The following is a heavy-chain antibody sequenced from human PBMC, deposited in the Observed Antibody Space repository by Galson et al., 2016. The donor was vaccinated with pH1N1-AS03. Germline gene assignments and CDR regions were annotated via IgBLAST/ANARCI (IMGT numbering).Heavy chain of an antibody. CDR1: RLTVSSNY. V-gene: IGHV3-53*01. CDR2: IYSGGSA. Sequence: SLRLSCAASRLTVSSNYMSWVRQAPGKGLEWVSVIYSGGSAYYADSVKGRFTISRHNSKNTLYLQMNSLRAEDTAIYYCARWNTQSCGHGDCGLDAFDIWGPGTLVSVSS. D-gene: IGHD2-21*02. J-gene: IGHJ3*02. CDR3: ARWNTQSCGHGDCGLDAFDI.